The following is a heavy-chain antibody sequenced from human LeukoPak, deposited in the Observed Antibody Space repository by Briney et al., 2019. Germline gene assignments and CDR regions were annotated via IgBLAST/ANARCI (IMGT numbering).Heavy chain of an antibody. CDR1: GYTFTSYD. V-gene: IGHV1-8*03. J-gene: IGHJ4*02. CDR3: ARVNHYGGKPFDY. D-gene: IGHD4-23*01. Sequence: ASVKVSCKASGYTFTSYDINWVRQATGQGLEWMGWMNPNSGNTGYAQKFQGRVTITRNTSISTAYMELSSLRSEDTAVYYCARVNHYGGKPFDYWGQGTLVTVSS. CDR2: MNPNSGNT.